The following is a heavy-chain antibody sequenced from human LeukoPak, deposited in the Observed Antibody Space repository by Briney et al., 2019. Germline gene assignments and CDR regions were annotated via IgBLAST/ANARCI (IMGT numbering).Heavy chain of an antibody. Sequence: GGSLRLSCTASGFTFGDYAMSCLRQAPGKGLEWVGFIRSKAYGGTTEYAASVKGRFTISRDDSKSIAYLQMNSLKTEDTAVYYCTRDGVGITMVRGANNWFDPWGQGTLVTVSS. CDR2: IRSKAYGGTT. V-gene: IGHV3-49*03. CDR1: GFTFGDYA. CDR3: TRDGVGITMVRGANNWFDP. D-gene: IGHD3-10*01. J-gene: IGHJ5*02.